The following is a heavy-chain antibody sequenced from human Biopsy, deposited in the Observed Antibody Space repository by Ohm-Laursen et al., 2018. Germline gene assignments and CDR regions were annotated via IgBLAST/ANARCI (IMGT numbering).Heavy chain of an antibody. J-gene: IGHJ3*01. CDR1: DDSIRNFY. Sequence: SETLSLTCTVSDDSIRNFYWTWIRQPPGQGLEWIGHASYSGYTNYNPSLKSQVTISVNTSKNHFSLNLSFVTAADTAVYSCARLGNFWNAEDGLDLWGLGTMVTVSS. V-gene: IGHV4-59*08. CDR2: ASYSGYT. D-gene: IGHD3-3*01. CDR3: ARLGNFWNAEDGLDL.